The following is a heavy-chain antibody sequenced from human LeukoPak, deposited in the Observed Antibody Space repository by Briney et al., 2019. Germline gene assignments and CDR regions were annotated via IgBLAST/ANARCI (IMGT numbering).Heavy chain of an antibody. CDR3: ARGPPNWGYDY. CDR1: GYTFTSYG. Sequence: ASVKVSCKASGYTFTSYGINWVRQAPGQGLEWMGWISAYNGNTNYAQKFQGRVTMTRSTSMSTAYMELSSLRSEDTAVYYCARGPPNWGYDYWGQGTLVTVSS. J-gene: IGHJ4*02. CDR2: ISAYNGNT. V-gene: IGHV1-18*01. D-gene: IGHD7-27*01.